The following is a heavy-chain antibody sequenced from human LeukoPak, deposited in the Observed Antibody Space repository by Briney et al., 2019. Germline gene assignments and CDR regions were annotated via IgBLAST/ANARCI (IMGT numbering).Heavy chain of an antibody. CDR1: GNTFSSNI. V-gene: IGHV1-3*01. CDR2: INAGNGNT. Sequence: ASVKVSCKTSGNTFSSNIINWVRQAPAQRLDWMGCINAGNGNTKYSEKFQGRVTITRDTSASTVYMELSSLRSEDTAVYDCARERPTTTAFHVWGQGTMVTVSP. J-gene: IGHJ3*01. D-gene: IGHD1-14*01. CDR3: ARERPTTTAFHV.